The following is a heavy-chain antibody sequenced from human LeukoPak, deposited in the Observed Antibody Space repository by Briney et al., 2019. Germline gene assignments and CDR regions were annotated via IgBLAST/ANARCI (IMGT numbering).Heavy chain of an antibody. CDR3: AKDREWELLQNYFDY. V-gene: IGHV3-23*01. J-gene: IGHJ4*02. Sequence: GGSLRLSCAASGFTFSSCAMSWVRQAPGKGLEWGSGISGSGGNTYYIDSVKGRFTISRDNSKNTMYLQMNSLRAEDTAIYYCAKDREWELLQNYFDYWGQGTLVTVSS. CDR2: ISGSGGNT. D-gene: IGHD1-26*01. CDR1: GFTFSSCA.